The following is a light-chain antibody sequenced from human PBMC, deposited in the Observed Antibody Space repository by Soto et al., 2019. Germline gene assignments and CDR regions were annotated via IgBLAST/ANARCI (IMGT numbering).Light chain of an antibody. J-gene: IGKJ4*01. V-gene: IGKV1-16*01. CDR3: QQYSSYPLT. CDR2: AIS. Sequence: DIQMTQSPSSLSAFVGDKVTITCRASQAIPKLVAWFQQQPGKAPKSLIYAISSLQSGVPSRFSGSGSGTDFTLTISSLQPEDIATYYCQQYSSYPLTFGGGTKVEIK. CDR1: QAIPKL.